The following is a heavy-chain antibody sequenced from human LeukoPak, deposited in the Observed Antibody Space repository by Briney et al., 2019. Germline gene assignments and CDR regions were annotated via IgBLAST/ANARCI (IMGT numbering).Heavy chain of an antibody. Sequence: GGSLRLSCVASGSYAMSWVRQGPGKGLEWVSAIGGSPGDTHYADSVKGRFTISRDNYKNTLYLQMNSLRAEDTAEYYCAKVGLGYAGYDSGGYAYGDWGQGTLVTVSS. J-gene: IGHJ4*02. CDR3: AKVGLGYAGYDSGGYAYGD. V-gene: IGHV3-23*01. CDR1: GSYA. CDR2: IGGSPGDT. D-gene: IGHD5-12*01.